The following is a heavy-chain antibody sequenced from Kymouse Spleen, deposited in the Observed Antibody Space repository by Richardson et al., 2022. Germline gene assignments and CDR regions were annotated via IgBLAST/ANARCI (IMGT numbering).Heavy chain of an antibody. V-gene: IGHV4-39*01. CDR1: GGSISSSSYY. J-gene: IGHJ6*02. CDR2: IYYSGST. Sequence: QLQLQESGPGLVKPSETLSLTCTVSGGSISSSSYYWGWIRQPPGKGLEWIGSIYYSGSTYYNPSLKSRVTISVDTSKNQFSLKLSSVTAADTAVYYCAREKGTVTTYYYYYYGMDVWGQGTTVTVSS. D-gene: IGHD4-11,IGHD4-11*01. CDR3: AREKGTVTTYYYYYYGMDV.